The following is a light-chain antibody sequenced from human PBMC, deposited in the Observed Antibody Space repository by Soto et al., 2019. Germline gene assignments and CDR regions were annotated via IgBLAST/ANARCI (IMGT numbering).Light chain of an antibody. J-gene: IGKJ5*01. V-gene: IGKV1-39*01. CDR1: QMISNY. CDR2: AAS. CDR3: QQSYSTPPIT. Sequence: DIQMTHAASSLVASVGERVAITCVASQMISNYLNWYQQKPGKAPKLLIYAASTLQSGVPSRFSGSGSGTDFTLTISSLQPEDFATYYCQQSYSTPPITFGQGTRLEIK.